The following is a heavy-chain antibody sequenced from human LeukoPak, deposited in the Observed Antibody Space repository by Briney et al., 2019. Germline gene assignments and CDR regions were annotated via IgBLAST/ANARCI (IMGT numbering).Heavy chain of an antibody. J-gene: IGHJ4*02. CDR3: TRHPNYYDSSGYDY. CDR1: GFTFSGSA. CDR2: IRSKANSYAT. D-gene: IGHD3-22*01. V-gene: IGHV3-73*01. Sequence: GGSLRLSCAASGFTFSGSAMHWVRQASGKGLEWVGRIRSKANSYATAYAASVKGRVTISRDDSKNTAYLQMNSLKTEDTAVYYCTRHPNYYDSSGYDYWGQGTLVTVSS.